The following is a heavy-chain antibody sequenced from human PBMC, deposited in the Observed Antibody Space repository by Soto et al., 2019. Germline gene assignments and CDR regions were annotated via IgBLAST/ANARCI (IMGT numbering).Heavy chain of an antibody. CDR2: IYYSGST. CDR1: GGSISSSSYY. J-gene: IGHJ5*02. D-gene: IGHD3-3*01. Sequence: SETLSLTCTVSGGSISSSSYYWGWIRQPPGKGLEWVGSIYYSGSTYYNPSLKSRATISVDTSKNQFSLKLSSVTAADTAVYYCARLGSLEGRWFDPWGQGTLVTVSS. CDR3: ARLGSLEGRWFDP. V-gene: IGHV4-39*01.